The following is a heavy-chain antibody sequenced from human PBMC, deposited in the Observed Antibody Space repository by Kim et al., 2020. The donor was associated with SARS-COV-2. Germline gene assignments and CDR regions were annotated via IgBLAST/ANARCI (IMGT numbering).Heavy chain of an antibody. CDR2: ISSSSVTT. J-gene: IGHJ4*02. CDR3: ARDRSSGYYGTFDY. CDR1: GFTFSSYS. Sequence: GGSLRLSCAASGFTFSSYSMNWVRQAPGKGLEWVSYISSSSVTTYYADSVMGRFTISRDNARNSLYLQMDSLRDEDTAVYYCARDRSSGYYGTFDYWGQG. D-gene: IGHD3-22*01. V-gene: IGHV3-48*02.